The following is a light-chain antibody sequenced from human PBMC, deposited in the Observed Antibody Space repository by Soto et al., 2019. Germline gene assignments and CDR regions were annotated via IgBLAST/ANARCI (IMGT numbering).Light chain of an antibody. V-gene: IGKV1-39*01. CDR3: QQSYSIPLT. Sequence: DIQMSQSPSSLSASVGDRVTITCRASQSIYDYLNWYQQKPGKAPKLLIYDASSLQSGVPPRFSGSGSATYFTLSISSLQHEDFGTHSYQQSYSIPLTLGGGTKVDSK. CDR1: QSIYDY. CDR2: DAS. J-gene: IGKJ4*01.